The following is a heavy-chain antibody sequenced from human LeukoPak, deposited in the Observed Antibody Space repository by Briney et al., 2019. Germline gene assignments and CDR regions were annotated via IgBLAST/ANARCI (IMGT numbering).Heavy chain of an antibody. Sequence: GGSLRLSCAASGFTFSSYGMHWVRQDPGKGLEWVAVIWYDGSNKYYADSVKGRFTISRDNSKNTLYLQMNSLRAEDTAVYYCARERVAVDYWGQGTLVTVSS. J-gene: IGHJ4*02. CDR3: ARERVAVDY. V-gene: IGHV3-33*01. D-gene: IGHD6-19*01. CDR2: IWYDGSNK. CDR1: GFTFSSYG.